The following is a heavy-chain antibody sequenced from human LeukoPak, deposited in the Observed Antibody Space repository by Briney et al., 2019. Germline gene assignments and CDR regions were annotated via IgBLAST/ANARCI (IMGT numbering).Heavy chain of an antibody. Sequence: GGSLRLSCAASGFTFGDSYMSWIRQAPGKGLEWVSYITSSSASTNYADSVKGRFTISRDDANNSLYLQMNSLRAEDTAVYHCAKDQGYYYGSGSYYDYWGQGTLVTVSS. CDR2: ITSSSAST. CDR3: AKDQGYYYGSGSYYDY. D-gene: IGHD3-10*01. V-gene: IGHV3-11*05. CDR1: GFTFGDSY. J-gene: IGHJ4*02.